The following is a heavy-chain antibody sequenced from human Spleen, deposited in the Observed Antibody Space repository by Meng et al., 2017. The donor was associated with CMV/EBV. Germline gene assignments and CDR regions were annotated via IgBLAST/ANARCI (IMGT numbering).Heavy chain of an antibody. CDR2: IWYDGYKK. J-gene: IGHJ6*02. CDR1: GFSLSTYV. V-gene: IGHV3-33*06. D-gene: IGHD1-20*01. CDR3: AKAVGITSAGGIYYYYGMDV. Sequence: GGSLRLSCAASGFSLSTYVIHWVRQAPGKGLEWLAVIWYDGYKKDYADSVKGRFTISRDNSENTLYLHMNSLRGEDTAVYYCAKAVGITSAGGIYYYYGMDVWGQGTTVTVSS.